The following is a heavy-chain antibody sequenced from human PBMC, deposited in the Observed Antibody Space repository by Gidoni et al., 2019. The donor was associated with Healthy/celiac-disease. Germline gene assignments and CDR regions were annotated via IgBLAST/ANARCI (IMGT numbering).Heavy chain of an antibody. D-gene: IGHD5-12*01. Sequence: QVQLVESGGGVVQPGRSLRLSCAASGFTFSSYAMHWVRQAPGKGLEWVAVISYDGSNKYYADSVKGRFTISRDNSKNTLYLQMNSLRAEDTAVYYCARGVDIVAISGAGDYWGQGTLVTVSS. CDR2: ISYDGSNK. J-gene: IGHJ4*02. V-gene: IGHV3-30-3*01. CDR1: GFTFSSYA. CDR3: ARGVDIVAISGAGDY.